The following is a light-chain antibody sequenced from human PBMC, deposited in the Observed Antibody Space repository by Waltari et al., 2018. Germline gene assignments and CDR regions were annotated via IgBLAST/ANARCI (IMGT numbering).Light chain of an antibody. CDR1: NIGSKN. V-gene: IGLV3-21*02. CDR2: DDG. Sequence: SYVLTQPPSVSVAPGQTARISCDGNNIGSKNVHWYQQKPGQAPVLLVYDDGDRPSGIPERFSGSNSGNTATLTISRVDAGDEADYYCQVWDSGSDHYVFGTVTKVTVL. J-gene: IGLJ1*01. CDR3: QVWDSGSDHYV.